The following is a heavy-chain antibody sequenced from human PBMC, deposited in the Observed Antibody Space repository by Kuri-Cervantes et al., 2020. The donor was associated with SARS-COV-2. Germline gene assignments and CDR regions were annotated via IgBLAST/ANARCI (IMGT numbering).Heavy chain of an antibody. CDR2: INPHTGGT. V-gene: IGHV1-2*02. CDR1: GDTFTDHY. CDR3: ARDLRPTTYYYFYGMNV. J-gene: IGHJ6*01. D-gene: IGHD1-14*01. Sequence: ASVKVSCKASGDTFTDHYIHWVRQAPGQGLEWMGWINPHTGGTSYAQKFQGRVTVTGDTSISTAFMELSNLRSDDTAVYYCARDLRPTTYYYFYGMNVWGQGLTVTVSS.